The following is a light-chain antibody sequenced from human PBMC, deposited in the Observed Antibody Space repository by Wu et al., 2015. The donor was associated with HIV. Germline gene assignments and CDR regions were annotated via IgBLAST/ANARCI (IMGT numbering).Light chain of an antibody. CDR3: QQRATWPLT. V-gene: IGKV3-11*01. Sequence: EIVMTQSPATLSVSPGERATLSCRASQTISSNLAWYQQKPGQAPRLLISDASNRASGIPDRFSGGGSGTDFTLTISSLEPEDFAVYYCQQRATWPLTFGGGTRLEIK. CDR1: QTISSN. CDR2: DAS. J-gene: IGKJ4*01.